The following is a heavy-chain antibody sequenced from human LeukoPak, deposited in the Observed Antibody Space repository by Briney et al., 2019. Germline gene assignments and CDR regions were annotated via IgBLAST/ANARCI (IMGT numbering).Heavy chain of an antibody. V-gene: IGHV3-23*01. D-gene: IGHD5-18*01. CDR1: GFTFSTYG. J-gene: IGHJ4*02. CDR2: ISGPGDGT. CDR3: ASFAAYGYSYRYYFDY. Sequence: SGGSLRLSCAASGFTFSTYGMSWVRQAPGKGLEWVSAISGPGDGTYYADSVKGRFTISRDNSKNTLYLQMNSLRAEDTAVYYCASFAAYGYSYRYYFDYWGQGTLVTVSS.